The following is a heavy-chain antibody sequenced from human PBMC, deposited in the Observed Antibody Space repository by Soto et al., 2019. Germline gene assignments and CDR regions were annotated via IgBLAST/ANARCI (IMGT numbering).Heavy chain of an antibody. Sequence: GGSLRLSCAASGFTFSSYSMNWVRQAPGKGLEWVSSISSSSSYIYYADSVKGRFTISRDNAKNSLYLQMNSLRAEDTAVYYCARDAKPSIGYYYYGMDVWGQGTTVTVSS. CDR2: ISSSSSYI. V-gene: IGHV3-21*01. CDR1: GFTFSSYS. CDR3: ARDAKPSIGYYYYGMDV. J-gene: IGHJ6*02.